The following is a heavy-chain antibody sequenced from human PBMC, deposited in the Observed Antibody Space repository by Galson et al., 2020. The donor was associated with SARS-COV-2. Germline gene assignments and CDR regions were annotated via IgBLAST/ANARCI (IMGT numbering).Heavy chain of an antibody. V-gene: IGHV3-23*01. Sequence: GGSLRLSCAASGFTFTNNAMSWVRQAPGKGLEWVSIMSGTTGATYYANSVRGRFTISADDSKTTLYLQMNSLTAADTAVYYCARSYCASSSCSPIYYFYALEVWGQGTTVTVSS. D-gene: IGHD2-2*01. CDR2: MSGTTGAT. CDR1: GFTFTNNA. CDR3: ARSYCASSSCSPIYYFYALEV. J-gene: IGHJ6*02.